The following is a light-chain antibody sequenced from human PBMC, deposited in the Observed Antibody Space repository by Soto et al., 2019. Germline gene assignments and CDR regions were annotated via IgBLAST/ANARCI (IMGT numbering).Light chain of an antibody. Sequence: QSALTQPASVSGSPGQSITISCTGTSSDVGGYNYVSWYQQHPGKAPKLMIYDVSNRPSGVSNRFSGSKSGNTASLTISGLQAGDGADYSCSSYTSSSTLVVFGGGTNLPVL. CDR1: SSDVGGYNY. V-gene: IGLV2-14*01. CDR3: SSYTSSSTLVV. J-gene: IGLJ2*01. CDR2: DVS.